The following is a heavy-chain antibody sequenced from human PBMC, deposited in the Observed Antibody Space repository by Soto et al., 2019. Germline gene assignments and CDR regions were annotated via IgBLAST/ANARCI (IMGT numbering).Heavy chain of an antibody. J-gene: IGHJ4*02. D-gene: IGHD6-19*01. CDR3: TDPWGYSSGSYYVDY. V-gene: IGHV3-23*01. CDR1: GFSFSTYA. CDR2: INAGGSTT. Sequence: EVQLLESGGGLVQPGGSLRLSCAASGFSFSTYAMGWVRQVPGKGLEWVSSINAGGSTTNYADSVKGRFTISRDNSENTLYLQMNSVRVGDTAIYYCTDPWGYSSGSYYVDYWGQGTLVTVSP.